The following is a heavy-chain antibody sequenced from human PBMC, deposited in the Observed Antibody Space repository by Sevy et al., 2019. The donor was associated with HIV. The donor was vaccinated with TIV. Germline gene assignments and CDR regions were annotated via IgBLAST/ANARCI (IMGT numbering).Heavy chain of an antibody. CDR3: ARFLSTSYYYYYAMDV. J-gene: IGHJ6*02. V-gene: IGHV1-8*01. CDR2: MSPNSGNT. Sequence: ASVKVSCRAPGYTFTSYDINWVRQATGQGLEWMGWMSPNSGNTGYAQKFQGRVTMTRNTSISTAYMELSSLRSEDTAVYYCARFLSTSYYYYYAMDVWGQGTTVTVSS. D-gene: IGHD2-2*01. CDR1: GYTFTSYD.